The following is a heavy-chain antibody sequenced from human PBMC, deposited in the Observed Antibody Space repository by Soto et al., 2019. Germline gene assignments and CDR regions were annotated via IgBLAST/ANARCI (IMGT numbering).Heavy chain of an antibody. CDR2: IYYSRRT. CDR1: GGSISSYY. J-gene: IGHJ6*02. V-gene: IGHV4-59*01. CDR3: EREGTTVDRYYYYGMDV. D-gene: IGHD1-1*01. Sequence: PSETLSLTGTVSGGSISSYYWIWIRQPPGKGLEWIAYIYYSRRTNYNTYIKTRVPISVDTSKNQFYLKLSSAHAADTAVYYCEREGTTVDRYYYYGMDVWGQGTTVTVSS.